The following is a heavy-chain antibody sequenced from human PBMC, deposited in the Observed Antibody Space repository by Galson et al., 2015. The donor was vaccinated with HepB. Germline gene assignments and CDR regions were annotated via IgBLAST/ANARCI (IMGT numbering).Heavy chain of an antibody. CDR3: ARADYGDYYYGMDV. V-gene: IGHV1-18*01. CDR2: ISAYNGNT. J-gene: IGHJ6*02. CDR1: GYTFTTYG. D-gene: IGHD4-17*01. Sequence: SVKVSCKASGYTFTTYGISWVRQAPGQGLEWMGWISAYNGNTNYAQKLQGRVTMTTDTSTSTAYMELRSLRSDDTAVYYCARADYGDYYYGMDVWGQGTTVTVSS.